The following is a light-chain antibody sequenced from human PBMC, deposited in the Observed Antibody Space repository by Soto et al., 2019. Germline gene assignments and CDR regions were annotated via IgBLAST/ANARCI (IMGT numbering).Light chain of an antibody. CDR2: DAS. Sequence: EVVLTQSPATLSLSPGERATLSCRASQSVSNYLAWYQQKPGQAPRLLIYDASNRATGIPARFSGSGSGTDFTLTISNLEPEDFAVYYCPHRRTFGPGTKVDIK. V-gene: IGKV3-11*01. CDR3: PHRRT. J-gene: IGKJ3*01. CDR1: QSVSNY.